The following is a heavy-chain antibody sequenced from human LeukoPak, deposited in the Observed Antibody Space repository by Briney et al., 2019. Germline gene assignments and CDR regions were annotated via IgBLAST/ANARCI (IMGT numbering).Heavy chain of an antibody. J-gene: IGHJ4*02. CDR2: ISYDGSKK. Sequence: GRSLRLSCAASGFTFSSYGMHWVRQAPGKGLEWVALISYDGSKKDYGASVKGRFTISRDNSKNTLYLQMNSLRPEDTAVYYWVKESGGIVFDYWGQGILVTVSS. V-gene: IGHV3-30*18. D-gene: IGHD3-10*01. CDR3: VKESGGIVFDY. CDR1: GFTFSSYG.